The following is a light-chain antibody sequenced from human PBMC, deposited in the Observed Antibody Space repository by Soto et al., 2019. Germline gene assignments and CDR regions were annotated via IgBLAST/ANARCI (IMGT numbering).Light chain of an antibody. CDR2: AAS. CDR3: QQYDDLPFT. J-gene: IGKJ4*01. Sequence: DIQMTQFPSSLSASVGDRVTITCQASQDVSNYLSWYQQKPGKAPKLLISAASNLETGVPLRFSGSGSGTHFTFTISSLQTEDVATYYCQQYDDLPFTFGGGSNVEIK. V-gene: IGKV1-33*01. CDR1: QDVSNY.